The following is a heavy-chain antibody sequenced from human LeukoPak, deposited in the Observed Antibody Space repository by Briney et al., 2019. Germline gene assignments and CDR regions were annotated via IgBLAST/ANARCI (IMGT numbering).Heavy chain of an antibody. Sequence: SQTLSLTCDISGDTVSSNSAAWNWIRQSPSRGLEWLGRTYYRSKWYNDYAVSVKSRITVNPDTSKNQFSLQLNSVTPEDAAVYCCARDSRSGSYPPPFDYWGQGTLVTVSS. CDR2: TYYRSKWYN. D-gene: IGHD1-26*01. CDR1: GDTVSSNSAA. J-gene: IGHJ4*02. V-gene: IGHV6-1*01. CDR3: ARDSRSGSYPPPFDY.